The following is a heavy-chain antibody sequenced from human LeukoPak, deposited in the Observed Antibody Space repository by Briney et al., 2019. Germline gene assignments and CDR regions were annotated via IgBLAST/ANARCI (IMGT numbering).Heavy chain of an antibody. V-gene: IGHV1-2*02. Sequence: ASVKVSCKASGYTIGDYYLHWVLQAPGQGLEWLGWINPNTGGTNYAQKFQGRVTMTGDTSISTAYMILSGLTSDDTAVYYCAREDLIVVVPAFDLWGQGTLVTVSS. CDR1: GYTIGDYY. D-gene: IGHD2-21*02. CDR3: AREDLIVVVPAFDL. CDR2: INPNTGGT. J-gene: IGHJ4*02.